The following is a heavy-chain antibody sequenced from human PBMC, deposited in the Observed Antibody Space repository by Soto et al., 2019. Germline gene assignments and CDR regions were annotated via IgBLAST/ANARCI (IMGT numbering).Heavy chain of an antibody. J-gene: IGHJ4*02. CDR2: INAGNGNT. CDR3: ASEARREDGSFDY. D-gene: IGHD1-26*01. V-gene: IGHV1-3*01. CDR1: GYTFTSYA. Sequence: ASVKVFCKASGYTFTSYAMHWVRQAPGQRLEWMGWINAGNGNTKYSQKFQGRVTITRDTSASTAYMELSSLRSEDTAVYYCASEARREDGSFDYWGQGTLVTVSS.